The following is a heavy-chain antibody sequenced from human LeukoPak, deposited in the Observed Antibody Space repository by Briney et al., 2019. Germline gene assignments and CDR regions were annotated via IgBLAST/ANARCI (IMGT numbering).Heavy chain of an antibody. V-gene: IGHV4-61*01. CDR1: GGSVSSGTYY. Sequence: SETLSLTCTVSGGSVSSGTYYWRWIRQPPGTGLEWIGYIYYSGTTNYNPSLKSRVTISIDTSRNQFSLKLSSVTAADTAVYYCARGFGGATTSFDYWGQGTLVTVSS. CDR2: IYYSGTT. CDR3: ARGFGGATTSFDY. D-gene: IGHD1-26*01. J-gene: IGHJ4*02.